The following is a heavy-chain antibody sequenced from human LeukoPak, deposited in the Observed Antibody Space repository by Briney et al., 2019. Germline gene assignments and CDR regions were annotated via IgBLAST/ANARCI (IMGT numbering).Heavy chain of an antibody. CDR3: ARDRLGSSSLFDY. Sequence: GGSLRLSCAASGFTFSSYSMNWVRQAPGKGLEWVSFISSSSSYIYYADSVKGRFTISRDNAKNSLYLQMNSLRAEDTAVYYCARDRLGSSSLFDYWGQGTLVTVSS. D-gene: IGHD6-13*01. CDR2: ISSSSSYI. V-gene: IGHV3-21*01. CDR1: GFTFSSYS. J-gene: IGHJ4*02.